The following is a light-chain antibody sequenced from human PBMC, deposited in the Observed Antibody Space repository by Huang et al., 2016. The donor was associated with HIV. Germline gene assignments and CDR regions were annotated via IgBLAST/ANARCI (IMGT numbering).Light chain of an antibody. J-gene: IGKJ2*01. CDR2: ELS. Sequence: DIVMTQTPLSLSVTPGQPASFSCKSSQGLLYREKIYLYWYLQKPGQSPQLLIYELSNRFSGVPDRFSGSGSPTDFTLKISRVETEDVGVYYCMQGKQLPYTFGQGTRLEIK. V-gene: IGKV2-29*02. CDR1: QGLLYREKIY. CDR3: MQGKQLPYT.